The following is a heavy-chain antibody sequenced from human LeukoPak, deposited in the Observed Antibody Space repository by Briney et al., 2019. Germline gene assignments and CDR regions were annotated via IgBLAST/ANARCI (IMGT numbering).Heavy chain of an antibody. CDR1: GFTFSSYA. J-gene: IGHJ4*02. D-gene: IGHD2-21*02. Sequence: GRSLRLSCAASGFTFSSYAMHWVRQAPGKGLEWEAIISYDGSNKYYADSVKGRFTISRDNSKNTLYLQMNSLRAEDTAVYYCARAYCGGDCYPVDYWGQGTLVTVSS. V-gene: IGHV3-30-3*01. CDR3: ARAYCGGDCYPVDY. CDR2: ISYDGSNK.